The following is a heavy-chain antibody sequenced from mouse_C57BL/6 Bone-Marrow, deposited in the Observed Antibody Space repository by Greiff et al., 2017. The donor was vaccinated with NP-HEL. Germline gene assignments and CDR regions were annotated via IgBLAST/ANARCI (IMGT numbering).Heavy chain of an antibody. CDR3: AKDPGPYYFDY. Sequence: VKLQQSGAELARPGASVKLSCKASGYTFTSYGISWVKQRTGQGLEWIGEIYPRSGNTYYNEKFKGKATLTADKSSSTAYMELRSLTSEDSAVYFCAKDPGPYYFDYWGQGTTLTVSS. CDR1: GYTFTSYG. V-gene: IGHV1-81*01. J-gene: IGHJ2*01. CDR2: IYPRSGNT. D-gene: IGHD3-1*01.